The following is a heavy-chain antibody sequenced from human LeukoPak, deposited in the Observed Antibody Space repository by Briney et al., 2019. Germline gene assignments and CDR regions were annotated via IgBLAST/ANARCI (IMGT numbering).Heavy chain of an antibody. CDR2: ISSSGSTI. CDR1: GFTFSSYE. Sequence: GGSLRLSCAASGFTFSSYEMNWVRQAPGKGLEWVSYISSSGSTIYYADSVKGRFTISRDNAKNSLYLQMNSLRAEDTAVYYCAREGLPAADYYYYYMDVWGKGTTVTISS. CDR3: AREGLPAADYYYYYMDV. V-gene: IGHV3-48*03. J-gene: IGHJ6*03. D-gene: IGHD2-2*01.